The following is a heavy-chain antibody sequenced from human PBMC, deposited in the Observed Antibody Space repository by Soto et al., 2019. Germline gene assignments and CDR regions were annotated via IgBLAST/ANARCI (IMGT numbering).Heavy chain of an antibody. Sequence: PGGSLRLSCAASGFTFTSYTMNWVRQAPGKGLEWVSSISSSSDYIYYADSMKGRVTISRDNAKNSLFLDMNSLTGEDTAVYYCASARVYATGTLDFWGQGTLVTVSS. V-gene: IGHV3-21*06. D-gene: IGHD6-13*01. J-gene: IGHJ4*02. CDR3: ASARVYATGTLDF. CDR1: GFTFTSYT. CDR2: ISSSSDYI.